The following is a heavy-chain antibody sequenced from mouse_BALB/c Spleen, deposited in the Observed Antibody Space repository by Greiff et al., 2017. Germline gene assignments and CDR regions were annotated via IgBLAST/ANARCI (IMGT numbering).Heavy chain of an antibody. Sequence: EVKVVESGGGLVKPGGSLKLSCAASGFTFSDYYMYWVRQTPEKRLEWVATISDGGSYTYYPDSVKGRFTISRDNAKNNLYLQMSSLKSEDTAMYYCARGYYYGSRAMDYWGQGTSVTVSS. V-gene: IGHV5-4*02. CDR1: GFTFSDYY. D-gene: IGHD1-1*01. CDR3: ARGYYYGSRAMDY. J-gene: IGHJ4*01. CDR2: ISDGGSYT.